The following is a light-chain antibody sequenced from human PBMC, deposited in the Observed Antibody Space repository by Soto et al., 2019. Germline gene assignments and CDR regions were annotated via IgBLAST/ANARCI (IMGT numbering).Light chain of an antibody. CDR2: DAS. V-gene: IGKV3D-20*01. Sequence: EIVLTQSPATLSLSPGERATLSCGASQSVSNNYLAWYQQKPGLAPRLLIYDASSRVTGIPDRFSGSGSGTGFTLTISRLEPEDFAVYYCHHYGSSLGFGQGTKVEIK. J-gene: IGKJ1*01. CDR1: QSVSNNY. CDR3: HHYGSSLG.